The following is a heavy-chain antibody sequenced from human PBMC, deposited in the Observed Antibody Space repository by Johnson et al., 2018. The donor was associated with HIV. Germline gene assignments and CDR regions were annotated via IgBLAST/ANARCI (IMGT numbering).Heavy chain of an antibody. CDR2: INSAGSST. CDR1: GFTFSSYW. J-gene: IGHJ3*02. Sequence: EVQLMESGGGEVQPGGSLRLSCAASGFTFSSYWMHWVRQAPGKGLVWVSRINSAGSSTIYADSVKGRFTISRDNAKNTLYLQMNSLRGADTALYYCARDLSTMRGEPDLGDAFDIWGQGTMVTVSS. V-gene: IGHV3-74*01. CDR3: ARDLSTMRGEPDLGDAFDI. D-gene: IGHD2/OR15-2a*01.